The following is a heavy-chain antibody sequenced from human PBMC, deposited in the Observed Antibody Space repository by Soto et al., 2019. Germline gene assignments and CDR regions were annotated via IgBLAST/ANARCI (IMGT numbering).Heavy chain of an antibody. CDR3: ARPTRLQSDAFDI. CDR1: GGSISSSSYY. Sequence: SETLSLTCTVSGGSISSSSYYWGWIRQPPGKGLEWIGSIYYSGSTYYNPSLKSRVTISVDTSKNQFSLKLSSVTAADTAVYYCARPTRLQSDAFDIWGQGTMVTVSS. V-gene: IGHV4-39*01. D-gene: IGHD4-4*01. J-gene: IGHJ3*02. CDR2: IYYSGST.